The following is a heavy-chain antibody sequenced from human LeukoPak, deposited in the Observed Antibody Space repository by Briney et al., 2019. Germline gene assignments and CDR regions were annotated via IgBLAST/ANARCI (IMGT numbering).Heavy chain of an antibody. D-gene: IGHD6-13*01. Sequence: PGGSLRLSCAASGLTFSSYEMNWVRQAPGKGLEWVSYSSRSGSTIYYAESVKGRFTISRDNAKNSLYLQMNSLRAEDTAVYYCAREVGASRWSYFDYWGQGTLVTVSS. CDR1: GLTFSSYE. CDR3: AREVGASRWSYFDY. V-gene: IGHV3-48*03. CDR2: SSRSGSTI. J-gene: IGHJ4*02.